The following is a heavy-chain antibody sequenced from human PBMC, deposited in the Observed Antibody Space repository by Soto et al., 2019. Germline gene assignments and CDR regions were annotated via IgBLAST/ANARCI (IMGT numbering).Heavy chain of an antibody. D-gene: IGHD3-10*01. CDR2: IYYSGST. CDR3: ARGLVSGPISRYGRLGFDS. CDR1: GGSISSYY. V-gene: IGHV4-59*01. Sequence: SETLSLTCTVSGGSISSYYWSWIRQPPGKGLEWIGYIYYSGSTNYNPSLKSRVTISVDTSKNQFSLKLSSVTAADTAVYYCARGLVSGPISRYGRLGFDSWGQGTLVTVSS. J-gene: IGHJ4*02.